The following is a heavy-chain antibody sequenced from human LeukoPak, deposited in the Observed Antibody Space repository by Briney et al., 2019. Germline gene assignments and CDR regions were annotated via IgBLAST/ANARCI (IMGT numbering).Heavy chain of an antibody. D-gene: IGHD3-3*01. CDR2: IYYSGST. Sequence: SETLSLTCTVSGGSVSSYYWSWIRQPPGKGLEWIGYIYYSGSTNYNPSLKSRVTISVDTSKNQFSLKLSSVTAADTAVYYCARESNLFGVADDAFDIWGQGTMVTVSS. CDR3: ARESNLFGVADDAFDI. CDR1: GGSVSSYY. J-gene: IGHJ3*02. V-gene: IGHV4-59*02.